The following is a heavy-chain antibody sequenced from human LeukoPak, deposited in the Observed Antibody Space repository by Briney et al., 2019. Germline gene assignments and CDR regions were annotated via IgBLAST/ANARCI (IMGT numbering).Heavy chain of an antibody. J-gene: IGHJ4*02. CDR3: ASFSLTYDFWSGFDY. D-gene: IGHD3-3*01. Sequence: SETLSLTSTVSGGSISSYYWSWLRQPPGKGLEWIGYIYYSGSTNYNPSLKSRVTISVDTSKNQFSLKLSSVTAAATAVYYCASFSLTYDFWSGFDYWGQGTLVTVSA. CDR2: IYYSGST. V-gene: IGHV4-59*01. CDR1: GGSISSYY.